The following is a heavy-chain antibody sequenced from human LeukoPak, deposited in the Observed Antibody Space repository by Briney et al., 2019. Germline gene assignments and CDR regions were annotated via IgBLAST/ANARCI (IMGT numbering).Heavy chain of an antibody. V-gene: IGHV3-30-3*02. CDR3: SKKGQNEDYGKPD. CDR1: GFTFSSYA. D-gene: IGHD4-17*01. Sequence: GGSLRLSCAASGFTFSSYAMHWVRQAPGKGLEWVAVISYDGSNKYYADSVKGRFTISRDNSKNTLYLQMNSLRAEDTAVYYCSKKGQNEDYGKPDWGQGTLVTVSS. J-gene: IGHJ4*02. CDR2: ISYDGSNK.